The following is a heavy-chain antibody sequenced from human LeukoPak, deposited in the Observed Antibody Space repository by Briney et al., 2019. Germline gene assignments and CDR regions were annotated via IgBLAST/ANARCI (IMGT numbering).Heavy chain of an antibody. CDR1: GGSITSNDW. CDR3: AGRSASSLLFEQ. V-gene: IGHV4-4*02. Sequence: SETLSLTCAVSGGSITSNDWWSWVRQSPVKGLEWIGEIYHSESGNYNPSLKSRVTLSIDKSKNQFSLKMNFVTAADTAVYYCAGRSASSLLFEQWGQGTLVTVSS. D-gene: IGHD2-2*01. CDR2: IYHSESG. J-gene: IGHJ4*02.